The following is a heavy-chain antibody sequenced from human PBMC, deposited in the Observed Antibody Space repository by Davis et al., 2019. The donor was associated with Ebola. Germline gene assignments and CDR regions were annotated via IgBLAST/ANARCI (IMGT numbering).Heavy chain of an antibody. Sequence: GESLKISCAASGFTFSSYAMNWVRQAPGKGLEWVSVISGSGGSTDYADSVKGRFTISRDNSKNTLYLQMNSLRAEDTAVYYCAKGGHYQLPWYNWFDPWGQGTLVTVSS. CDR3: AKGGHYQLPWYNWFDP. V-gene: IGHV3-23*01. CDR1: GFTFSSYA. D-gene: IGHD2-2*01. J-gene: IGHJ5*02. CDR2: ISGSGGST.